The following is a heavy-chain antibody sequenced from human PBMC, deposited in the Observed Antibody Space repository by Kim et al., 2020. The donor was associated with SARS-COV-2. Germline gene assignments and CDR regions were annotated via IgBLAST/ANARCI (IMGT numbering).Heavy chain of an antibody. Sequence: SVKVSCKASGGTFSSYAISWVRQAPGQGLEWMGGIIPIFGTANYAQKFQGRVTITADESTSTAYMELSSLRSEDTAVYYCARGGDPAGYGDYGSYYYYYGMDVWGQGTTVTVSS. CDR3: ARGGDPAGYGDYGSYYYYYGMDV. J-gene: IGHJ6*02. CDR2: IIPIFGTA. D-gene: IGHD4-17*01. V-gene: IGHV1-69*13. CDR1: GGTFSSYA.